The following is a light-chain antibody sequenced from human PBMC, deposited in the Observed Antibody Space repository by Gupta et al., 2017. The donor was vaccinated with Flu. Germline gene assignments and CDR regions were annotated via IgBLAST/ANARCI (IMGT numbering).Light chain of an antibody. CDR1: QSVSSN. J-gene: IGKJ4*01. V-gene: IGKV3-15*01. CDR2: GAS. Sequence: EIVMTQSPATLSVSPGERATLSCRASQSVSSNLAWYQQKPGQAPRLLIYGASTRATGIPARFSGSGSGTDFTLTISSLQSEDFAVYYCQQDNNWLITFGRGTKVEIK. CDR3: QQDNNWLIT.